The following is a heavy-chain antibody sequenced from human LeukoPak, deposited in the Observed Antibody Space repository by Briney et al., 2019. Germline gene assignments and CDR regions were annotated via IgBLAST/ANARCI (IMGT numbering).Heavy chain of an antibody. J-gene: IGHJ4*02. CDR3: ASAALAYCGGDCYHTFDY. CDR1: GGTFSSYA. D-gene: IGHD2-21*02. CDR2: IIPIFGTA. V-gene: IGHV1-69*05. Sequence: GASVKVSCKASGGTFSSYAISWVRQAPGQGLEWMGGIIPIFGTANYAQKFQGRVTITTDESTSTAYMELSSLRSEDTAVYYCASAALAYCGGDCYHTFDYWGQGTLVTVSS.